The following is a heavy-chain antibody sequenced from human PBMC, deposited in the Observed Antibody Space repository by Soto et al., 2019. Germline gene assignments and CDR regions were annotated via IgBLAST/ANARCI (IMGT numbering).Heavy chain of an antibody. D-gene: IGHD1-26*01. V-gene: IGHV3-7*04. CDR1: GFTFSTYW. Sequence: GGSLRLSCAASGFTFSTYWMTWLRQAPGRGLEWVASINPDGSLNSFGGPVKGRFIISRDNAKNSLYLQMNSLRAEDTAVYYCATDRGYSTFDIWGQGTMVTVSS. J-gene: IGHJ3*02. CDR2: INPDGSLN. CDR3: ATDRGYSTFDI.